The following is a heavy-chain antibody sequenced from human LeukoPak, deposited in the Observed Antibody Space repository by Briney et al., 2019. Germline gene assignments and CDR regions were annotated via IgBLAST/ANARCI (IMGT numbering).Heavy chain of an antibody. CDR3: AITRDYYDSSGYYYLRDY. D-gene: IGHD3-22*01. CDR1: GGSISSYY. J-gene: IGHJ4*02. Sequence: SETLSLTCTVSGGSISSYYWSWLRQPAGKGLEWIGRIYTSGSTNYNPSLKSRVTMSVDTSKNQFSLKLSSVTAADTAVYYCAITRDYYDSSGYYYLRDYWGQGTLVTVSS. CDR2: IYTSGST. V-gene: IGHV4-4*07.